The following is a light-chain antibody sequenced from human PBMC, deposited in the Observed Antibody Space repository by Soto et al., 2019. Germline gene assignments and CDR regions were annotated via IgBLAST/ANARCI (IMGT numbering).Light chain of an antibody. V-gene: IGLV2-14*01. CDR3: SSYTNINTRACV. Sequence: QSVLTQPASVSGSPGQSLTISCTGTSSDVGGYDFVSWYQQHPGKAPKLIIYEVTDRPSGVSNRFSGSKSGNTASLTISGLQAEDEAEYYCSSYTNINTRACVFGTGTKLTVL. J-gene: IGLJ1*01. CDR1: SSDVGGYDF. CDR2: EVT.